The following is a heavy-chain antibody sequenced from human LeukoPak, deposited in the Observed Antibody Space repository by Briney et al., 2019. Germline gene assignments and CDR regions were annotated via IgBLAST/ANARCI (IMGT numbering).Heavy chain of an antibody. CDR2: ISSSGSTI. Sequence: PGGSLRLSCAASGFTFSSYSMNWVRQAPGKGLEWVSYISSSGSTIYYADSVKGRFTISRDNAKNSLYLQMNSLRAEDTAVYYCARDKSADYGDSYFDSWGQGILVTVSS. D-gene: IGHD4-17*01. V-gene: IGHV3-48*04. CDR3: ARDKSADYGDSYFDS. CDR1: GFTFSSYS. J-gene: IGHJ4*02.